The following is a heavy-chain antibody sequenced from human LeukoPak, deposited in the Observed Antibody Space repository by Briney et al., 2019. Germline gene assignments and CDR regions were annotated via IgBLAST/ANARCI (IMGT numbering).Heavy chain of an antibody. CDR1: GGSITTYY. CDR3: ARLGVVVSYYGMDV. Sequence: SETLSLTCTVSGGSITTYYWGWVRQPPGKGLEWIGYNHYSGSTNYNPSLKSRVTISVDTSKNQFSLKLSSVTAADTAVYYCARLGVVVSYYGMDVWGQGTTVTVSS. D-gene: IGHD2-15*01. CDR2: NHYSGST. V-gene: IGHV4-59*12. J-gene: IGHJ6*02.